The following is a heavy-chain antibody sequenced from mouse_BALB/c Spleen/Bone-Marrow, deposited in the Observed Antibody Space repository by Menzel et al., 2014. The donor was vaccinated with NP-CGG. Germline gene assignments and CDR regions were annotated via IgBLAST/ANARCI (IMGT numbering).Heavy chain of an antibody. CDR2: IYPGDGDT. V-gene: IGHV1-87*01. D-gene: IGHD2-1*01. Sequence: VQLQQSGAELARPGASVKLSCKASGYTFTSYWMQWVKQRPGQGLEWIGAIYPGDGDTRYTQKFRGKATLTADKSSNTAYMQLSSLTSEDSAVYCCARPYGNYDAMDYWGQGTSVTVSS. CDR1: GYTFTSYW. J-gene: IGHJ4*01. CDR3: ARPYGNYDAMDY.